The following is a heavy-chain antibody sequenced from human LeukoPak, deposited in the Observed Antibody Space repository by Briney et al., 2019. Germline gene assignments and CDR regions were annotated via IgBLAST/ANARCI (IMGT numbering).Heavy chain of an antibody. CDR2: ISGSGGST. CDR3: AKAPSFYSSGWYYFDY. D-gene: IGHD6-19*01. CDR1: GFTFSSYA. J-gene: IGHJ4*02. Sequence: PGGSLRLSCAASGFTFSSYAMSWVRQARGKGLEWVSAISGSGGSTYYADSVKGRFTISRDNSKNTLYLQMNSLRAEDTAVYYCAKAPSFYSSGWYYFDYWGQGTLVTVS. V-gene: IGHV3-23*01.